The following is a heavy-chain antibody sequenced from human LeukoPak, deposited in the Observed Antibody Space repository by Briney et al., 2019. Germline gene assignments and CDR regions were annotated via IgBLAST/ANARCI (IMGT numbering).Heavy chain of an antibody. CDR2: ISWNSGSI. CDR3: AKGALAAMVYYFVY. Sequence: GGSLRLSCAVSGYTFDDYDMHWGRRPPGKGRVEVFGISWNSGSIGYADSVKGRFTISRDNAKNSLYLQMNSLSAEDTALYYCAKGALAAMVYYFVYWGEGTLVTVSS. D-gene: IGHD5-18*01. CDR1: GYTFDDYD. V-gene: IGHV3-9*01. J-gene: IGHJ4*02.